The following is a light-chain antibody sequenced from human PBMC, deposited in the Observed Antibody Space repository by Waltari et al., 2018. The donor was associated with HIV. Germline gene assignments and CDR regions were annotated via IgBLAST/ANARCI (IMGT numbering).Light chain of an antibody. CDR3: QQYDSSPLT. J-gene: IGKJ4*01. CDR1: QTVNSNY. V-gene: IGKV3-20*01. Sequence: DIVLTQSPSTLSLSPGKRATLSCRASQTVNSNYLAWYQQRPGQAPRLLIYGASSRATGIPDRFSGRGSGTDFTLTINRLEPEDFAVYYCQQYDSSPLTFGGGTRVEIK. CDR2: GAS.